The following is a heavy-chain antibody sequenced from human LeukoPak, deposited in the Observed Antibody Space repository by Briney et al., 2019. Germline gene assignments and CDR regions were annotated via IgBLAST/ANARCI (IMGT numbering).Heavy chain of an antibody. CDR2: IKQDGSEK. CDR1: GFTFSSYW. D-gene: IGHD2-2*01. V-gene: IGHV3-7*01. Sequence: GGSLRLSCAASGFTFSSYWMSWVRQAPGKGLEWVANIKQDGSEKYYVDSVKGRFTISRDNAKNSLYLQMNSLRAEDTAVYYCARVGYCSSTSCYSANPDYYYYGMDVWGQGTTVTVSS. CDR3: ARVGYCSSTSCYSANPDYYYYGMDV. J-gene: IGHJ6*02.